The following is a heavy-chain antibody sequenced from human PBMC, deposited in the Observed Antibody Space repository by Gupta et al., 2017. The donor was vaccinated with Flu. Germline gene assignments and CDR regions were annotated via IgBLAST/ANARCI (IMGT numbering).Heavy chain of an antibody. V-gene: IGHV3-21*01. CDR3: XRDRIAXGGERDSTSCFDY. Sequence: EVQLVESGGGLVKPGGSLRLSCVASGFSFSSYSMNWVRQAPGKGLEWVSSITSGSNYIYYADSVKGRSTISRDNTKNSLYLQMNDLRPEDTAVYXCXRDRIAXGGERDSTSCFDYWGQGTLVTVSS. J-gene: IGHJ4*02. D-gene: IGHD2-2*01. CDR1: GFSFSSYS. CDR2: ITSGSNYI.